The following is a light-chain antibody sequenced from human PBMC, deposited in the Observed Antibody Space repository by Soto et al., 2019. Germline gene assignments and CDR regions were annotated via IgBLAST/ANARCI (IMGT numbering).Light chain of an antibody. CDR3: QQYGSSGT. V-gene: IGKV3-15*01. Sequence: EIVMTQSPATLSVSPGERATLSCRASQSVRTKLAWYQQKPGQGPRLLIFGASTRAIGIPARFSGSGSGTDFTLTISRLEPEDFAVYYCQQYGSSGTFGQGTKVDIK. CDR2: GAS. J-gene: IGKJ1*01. CDR1: QSVRTK.